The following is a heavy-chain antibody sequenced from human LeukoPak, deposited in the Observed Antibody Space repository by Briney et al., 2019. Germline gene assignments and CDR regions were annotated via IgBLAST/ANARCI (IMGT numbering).Heavy chain of an antibody. CDR2: IYTSGST. CDR3: ATIAVAGTIGDY. J-gene: IGHJ4*02. V-gene: IGHV4-4*07. Sequence: KPSETLSLTCTVSGPPISSYYWSWIRQPAGKGLEWIGRIYTSGSTNYNPSLKSRVTISVDKSKNQFSLKLSSVTAADTAVYYCATIAVAGTIGDYWGQGTLVTVSS. CDR1: GPPISSYY. D-gene: IGHD6-19*01.